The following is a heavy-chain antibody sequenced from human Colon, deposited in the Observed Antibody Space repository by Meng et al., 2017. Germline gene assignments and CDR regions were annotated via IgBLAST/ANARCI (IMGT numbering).Heavy chain of an antibody. V-gene: IGHV3-74*01. J-gene: IGHJ5*02. CDR1: GFTLSSDW. CDR3: KRGYYGKYGKYDP. D-gene: IGHD2/OR15-2a*01. CDR2: ISNDGRIT. Sequence: GGSLRLSCAASGFTLSSDWMHWVRQGPGKGLVWVSRISNDGRITNYADSVKGRFTNSRDNAKNTAYLQMHSLTDEDTAVYYCKRGYYGKYGKYDPWGQGTLGTVSS.